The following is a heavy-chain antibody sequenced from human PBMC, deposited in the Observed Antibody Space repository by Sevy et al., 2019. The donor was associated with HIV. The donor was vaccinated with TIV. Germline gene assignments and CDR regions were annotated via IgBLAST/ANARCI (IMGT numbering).Heavy chain of an antibody. J-gene: IGHJ5*02. CDR3: ASDFWPHNQDIVVVPAAVNWFDP. CDR2: IWYDGSNK. V-gene: IGHV3-33*08. D-gene: IGHD2-2*01. CDR1: GFTFSSYG. Sequence: GGSLRLSCAASGFTFSSYGMHWVRQAPGKGLEWVAVIWYDGSNKYYADSVKGRFTISRDNSKNTLYLQMNSLRAEDTAVYYCASDFWPHNQDIVVVPAAVNWFDPWGQGTLVTVSS.